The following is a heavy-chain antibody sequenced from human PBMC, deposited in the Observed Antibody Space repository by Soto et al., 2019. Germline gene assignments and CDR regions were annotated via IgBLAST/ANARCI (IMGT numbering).Heavy chain of an antibody. CDR3: ARADYYGSGNINAFDI. D-gene: IGHD3-10*01. Sequence: QVQLVQSGAEVKKPGASVKVSCKASGYTFTGYYMHWVQQAPGQGLEWMGWINPNSGGTNYAQKFQGWVTMTRDTSISTAYMELSRLRSDDTAVYYCARADYYGSGNINAFDIWGQGTMVTVSS. V-gene: IGHV1-2*04. J-gene: IGHJ3*02. CDR1: GYTFTGYY. CDR2: INPNSGGT.